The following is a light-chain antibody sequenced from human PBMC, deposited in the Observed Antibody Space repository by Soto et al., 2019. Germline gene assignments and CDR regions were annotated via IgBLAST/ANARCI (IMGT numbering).Light chain of an antibody. V-gene: IGKV3-20*01. Sequence: VMTQSPATLSVSQGERATLSCWASETVATNLAWYQQKPGQAPRLLIYGASSRATGIPDRFSGSGSGTDFTLTISRLEPEDFAVYYCQQYASSPRTFGQGTKVDI. J-gene: IGKJ1*01. CDR1: ETVATN. CDR3: QQYASSPRT. CDR2: GAS.